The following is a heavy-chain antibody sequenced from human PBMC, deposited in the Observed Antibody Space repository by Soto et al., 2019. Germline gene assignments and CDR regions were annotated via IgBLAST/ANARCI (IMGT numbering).Heavy chain of an antibody. J-gene: IGHJ4*02. CDR2: ISYDVSNE. D-gene: IGHD2-15*01. Sequence: PGGSLRLSCAASGFTFSNYGMHWVRQAPGKGLEWVAIISYDVSNEYYVDSVKGRFTISRDNAKNSLYLQMNSLRAEDTAVYYCARERKDIVVVVAAAYYFDYWGQGTLVTVSS. CDR3: ARERKDIVVVVAAAYYFDY. CDR1: GFTFSNYG. V-gene: IGHV3-30*03.